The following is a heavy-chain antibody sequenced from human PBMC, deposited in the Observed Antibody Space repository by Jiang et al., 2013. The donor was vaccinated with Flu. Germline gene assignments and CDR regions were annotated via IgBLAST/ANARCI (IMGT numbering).Heavy chain of an antibody. J-gene: IGHJ5*02. V-gene: IGHV4-31*03. Sequence: GLVKPSQTLSLTLHCLWWLHQQWWLLLELDPPAPGKAWSGLGYIYYSGSTYYHPSLKSRIMISLDASKTQFSPQLRSVTAADAGIYYCARADLSSDTPMYDLWGQGTLVTVSS. CDR3: ARADLSSDTPMYDL. CDR1: WLHQQWWLL. D-gene: IGHD5-18*01. CDR2: IYYSGST.